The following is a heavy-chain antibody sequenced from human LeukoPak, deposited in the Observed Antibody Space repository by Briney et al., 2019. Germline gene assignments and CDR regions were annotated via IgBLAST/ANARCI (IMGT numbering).Heavy chain of an antibody. Sequence: GASVKVSCKASGYTFTSCYMHWVRQAPGQGLEWMGIINPSGGSTSYAQKFQGRVTMTRDMSTSTVYMELSSLRSEDTAVYYCARDPQWQLAQADDAFDIWGQGTMVTVSS. CDR3: ARDPQWQLAQADDAFDI. CDR2: INPSGGST. J-gene: IGHJ3*02. CDR1: GYTFTSCY. V-gene: IGHV1-46*01. D-gene: IGHD6-6*01.